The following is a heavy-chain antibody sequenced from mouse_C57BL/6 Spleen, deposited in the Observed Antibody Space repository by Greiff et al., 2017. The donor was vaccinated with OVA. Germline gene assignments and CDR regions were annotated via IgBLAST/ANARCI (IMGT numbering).Heavy chain of an antibody. CDR3: TRVGLRRYYYARDY. J-gene: IGHJ4*01. D-gene: IGHD2-4*01. Sequence: QVQLQQSGAELVRPGASVTLSCKASGYTFTDSELHWVKQTPVHGLEWIGAIDPETGGTAYNQKFKGKAILTADKSSSTAYMELRRLTSADSAVYDGTRVGLRRYYYARDYWGQGTSVTVSS. CDR1: GYTFTDSE. V-gene: IGHV1-15*01. CDR2: IDPETGGT.